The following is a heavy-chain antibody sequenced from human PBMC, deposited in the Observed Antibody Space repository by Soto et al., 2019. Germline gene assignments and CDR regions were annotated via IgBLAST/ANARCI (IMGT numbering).Heavy chain of an antibody. J-gene: IGHJ4*02. CDR2: IKEDGRET. CDR3: ARERPSGLVDLDY. Sequence: EVQLVESGGGLVQPGGSLRLSCAASGFTFSKYWMSWVRQAPGKGLEWLANIKEDGRETNYVDSVKGRFTISRDNAKNSLYLQINSLRAEDTAVLYCARERPSGLVDLDYWGQGTLVTVSS. CDR1: GFTFSKYW. D-gene: IGHD3-9*01. V-gene: IGHV3-7*01.